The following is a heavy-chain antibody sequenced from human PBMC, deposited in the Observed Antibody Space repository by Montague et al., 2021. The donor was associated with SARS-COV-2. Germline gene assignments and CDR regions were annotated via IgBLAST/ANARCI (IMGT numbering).Heavy chain of an antibody. CDR2: VYYNGDT. J-gene: IGHJ3*01. CDR1: GGSTASYY. D-gene: IGHD6-19*01. CDR3: AGGWAFDH. Sequence: SETLSLTCTVSGGSTASYYWSWIRQSPGKRLEWIGYVYYNGDTKYNPSLQSRVTMSMDTSENQFSLRLNSVTAADTAVYCCAGGWAFDHWGQGRLVTVSS. V-gene: IGHV4-59*08.